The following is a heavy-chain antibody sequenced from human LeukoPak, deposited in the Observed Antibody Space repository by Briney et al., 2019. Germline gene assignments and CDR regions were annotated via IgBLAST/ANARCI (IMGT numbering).Heavy chain of an antibody. CDR3: ARGLRIVVGYYYYGMDV. V-gene: IGHV4-34*01. Sequence: KASETLSLTCAVYGGSFSGYYWSWIHQPPGKGLEWIGDINHSGSTNYNPSLKSRVTISVDTSKNQFSLKLSSVTAADTAVYYCARGLRIVVGYYYYGMDVWGKGTTVTVSS. CDR2: INHSGST. D-gene: IGHD2-2*01. CDR1: GGSFSGYY. J-gene: IGHJ6*04.